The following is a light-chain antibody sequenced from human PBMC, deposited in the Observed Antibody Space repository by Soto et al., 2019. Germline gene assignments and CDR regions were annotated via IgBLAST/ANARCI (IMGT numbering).Light chain of an antibody. CDR1: QVISSW. Sequence: DIQMTQSPSSVTASVGDRVTITCRASQVISSWLAWYQQKPGKAPKLLIYAASSLQSGVPSRFSGSGSGTDFTLTISSLQPEDSATYFCQQANSFPYTFGQGTKLEIK. J-gene: IGKJ2*01. CDR3: QQANSFPYT. V-gene: IGKV1-12*01. CDR2: AAS.